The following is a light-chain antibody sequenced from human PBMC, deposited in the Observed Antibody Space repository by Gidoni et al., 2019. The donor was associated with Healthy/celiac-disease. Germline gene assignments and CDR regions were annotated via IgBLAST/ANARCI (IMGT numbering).Light chain of an antibody. CDR3: QQRSNFT. V-gene: IGKV3-11*01. Sequence: EIVLTQSPATLSLSPGERATLSRRASQSVSSYLAWYQQKPGQAPRLLIYDASNRATGIPARFSGSGSGTDFTLTISSLEPEDFAVYYCQQRSNFTFGGGTKVEIK. J-gene: IGKJ4*01. CDR2: DAS. CDR1: QSVSSY.